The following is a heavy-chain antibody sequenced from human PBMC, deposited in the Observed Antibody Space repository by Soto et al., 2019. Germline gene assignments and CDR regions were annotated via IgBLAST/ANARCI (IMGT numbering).Heavy chain of an antibody. V-gene: IGHV3-11*01. CDR2: VSSSGSTI. CDR3: AVDTAMVSKRY. Sequence: VGPLRLWCAASEVTFSDYYLSWIRQAPGKGLEWVSYVSSSGSTIYHADSVKGRFTISRDNAKNSLELQMNSLIAEDMAVYYCAVDTAMVSKRYWGQGTLVTVSS. CDR1: EVTFSDYY. D-gene: IGHD5-18*01. J-gene: IGHJ4*02.